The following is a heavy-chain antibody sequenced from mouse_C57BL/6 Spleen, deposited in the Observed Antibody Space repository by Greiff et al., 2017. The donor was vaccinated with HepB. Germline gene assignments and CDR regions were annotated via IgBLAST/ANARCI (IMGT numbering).Heavy chain of an antibody. V-gene: IGHV7-1*01. CDR2: SRNKANDYTT. J-gene: IGHJ1*03. CDR3: ARGYDDDGWYFDV. Sequence: EVKLVESGGGLVQSGRSLRLSCATSGFTFSDFYMEWVRQAPGKGLEWIAASRNKANDYTTEYSASVKGRFIVSRDTSQSILYLQMNALRAEDTALYYCARGYDDDGWYFDVWGTGTTVTVSS. D-gene: IGHD2-4*01. CDR1: GFTFSDFY.